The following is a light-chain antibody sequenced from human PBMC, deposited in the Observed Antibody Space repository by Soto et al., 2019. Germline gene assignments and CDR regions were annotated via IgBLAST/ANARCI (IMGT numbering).Light chain of an antibody. J-gene: IGKJ2*01. V-gene: IGKV3-11*01. CDR1: QSVASY. Sequence: EIVLTQSQDTLFLSPGDTATLSCRASQSVASYLAWYQQKPGQPPRLLMYHASNRATGIPARFSGSGSGTHFTLTISSLEPYDFAVYYCQHRADWPRGSFGQGTKLEIK. CDR3: QHRADWPRGS. CDR2: HAS.